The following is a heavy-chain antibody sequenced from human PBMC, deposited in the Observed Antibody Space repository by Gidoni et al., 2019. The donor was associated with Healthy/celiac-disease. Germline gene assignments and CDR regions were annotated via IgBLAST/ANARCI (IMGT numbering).Heavy chain of an antibody. CDR1: SSYG. J-gene: IGHJ4*02. V-gene: IGHV3-33*01. CDR2: IWYDGSNK. Sequence: SSYGMHWVRQAPGKGLEWVAVIWYDGSNKYYADSVKGRFTISRDNSKNTLYLQMNSLRAEDTAVYYCARDRAATFDYWGQGTLVTVSS. D-gene: IGHD2-15*01. CDR3: ARDRAATFDY.